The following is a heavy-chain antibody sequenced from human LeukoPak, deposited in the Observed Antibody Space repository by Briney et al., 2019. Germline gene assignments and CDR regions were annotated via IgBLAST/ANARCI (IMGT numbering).Heavy chain of an antibody. CDR3: ARAPITSPFYFDY. CDR1: GFAFAEHG. V-gene: IGHV3-20*04. D-gene: IGHD2-2*01. CDR2: INWSGGST. J-gene: IGHJ4*02. Sequence: PGGSLRLSCTASGFAFAEHGMSWVRQVPGKGLGWVSGINWSGGSTGYADPLRGRFTISRDNAKNSLYLQMDSLRAEDTALYYCARAPITSPFYFDYWGQGTLVTVSS.